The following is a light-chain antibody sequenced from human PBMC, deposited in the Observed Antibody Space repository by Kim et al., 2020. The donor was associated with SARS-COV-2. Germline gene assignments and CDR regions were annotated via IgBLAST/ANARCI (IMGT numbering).Light chain of an antibody. CDR2: GAS. J-gene: IGKJ2*01. CDR3: QQYNDWPPAYS. Sequence: LGERDTLPCRASQTISNNLAWYQQTPGQAPRLLIYGASTRATAVPARFSGSGFGTEFTLTITGLQSEDFAVYYCQQYNDWPPAYSFGQGTKLEIK. CDR1: QTISNN. V-gene: IGKV3-15*01.